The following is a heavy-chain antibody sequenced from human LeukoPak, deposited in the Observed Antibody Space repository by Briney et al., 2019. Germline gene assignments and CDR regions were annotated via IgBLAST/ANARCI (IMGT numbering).Heavy chain of an antibody. V-gene: IGHV4-59*08. J-gene: IGHJ6*02. CDR3: ARSKRSYYYGMDV. D-gene: IGHD6-25*01. CDR1: GGSISSYY. Sequence: PSETLSLTCTVSGGSISSYYWSWIRQPPGKGLEWIGYIYYSGSTNYNPSLKSRVTISVDTSKNQFSLKLSSVTAADTAVYYCARSKRSYYYGMDVRGQGTTVTVSS. CDR2: IYYSGST.